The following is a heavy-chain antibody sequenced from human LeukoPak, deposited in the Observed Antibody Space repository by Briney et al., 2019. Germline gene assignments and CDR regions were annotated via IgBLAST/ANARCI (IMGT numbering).Heavy chain of an antibody. J-gene: IGHJ4*02. Sequence: SETLSLTCTLSGGSVSSGSYYGSWIRQPPGKGREWVGYIYYSGTTNYNPSLNSRVTISVDTSKNQFSLKLSSVTAADTAVYYCASFRFFDSSGYRNWGQGILVTVSS. CDR3: ASFRFFDSSGYRN. CDR2: IYYSGTT. CDR1: GGSVSSGSYY. V-gene: IGHV4-61*01. D-gene: IGHD3-22*01.